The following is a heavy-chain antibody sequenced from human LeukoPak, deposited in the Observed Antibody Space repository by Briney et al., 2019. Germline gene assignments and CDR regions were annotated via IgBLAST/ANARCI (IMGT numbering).Heavy chain of an antibody. J-gene: IGHJ4*02. CDR2: ITSKTDGGTT. D-gene: IGHD3-10*01. Sequence: GGSLRLSCAASGFTFSNAWMSWVRQAPGKGLEWVGRITSKTDGGTTDYAAPVKGRFTISRDDSKNTLYLQMNSLKTEDTAVYCCTTDPRYDYLDYWGQGTLVTVSS. CDR3: TTDPRYDYLDY. CDR1: GFTFSNAW. V-gene: IGHV3-15*01.